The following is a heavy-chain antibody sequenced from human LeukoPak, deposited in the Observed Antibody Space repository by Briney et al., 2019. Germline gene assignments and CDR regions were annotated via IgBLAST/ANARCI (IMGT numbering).Heavy chain of an antibody. CDR3: ARAIMINQLWPVFDY. Sequence: ASVKVSCKASGYTFIGYYMHWVRQAPGQGLEWMGWINTNSGFTNYAQKLKGRVTMTRDTSISTAYMELSRLRSDDTAVYSCARAIMINQLWPVFDYCGQRTLLTVPS. CDR2: INTNSGFT. J-gene: IGHJ4*02. V-gene: IGHV1-2*02. D-gene: IGHD3-10*01. CDR1: GYTFIGYY.